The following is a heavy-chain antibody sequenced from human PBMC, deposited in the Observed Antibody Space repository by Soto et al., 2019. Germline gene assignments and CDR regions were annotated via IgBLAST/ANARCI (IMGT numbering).Heavy chain of an antibody. CDR2: TRNKANSYTT. CDR3: IRGLPGIIGDY. D-gene: IGHD3-16*01. J-gene: IGHJ4*02. Sequence: EVQLVESGGGLVQPGGSLRLSCAASGFTLSDHYMDWVRQAPGKGLEWVGRTRNKANSYTTEYAASVKGRFIIERDDSKNSLYLQMNSLKTEDTAVYYCIRGLPGIIGDYWGQGTLVTVSS. CDR1: GFTLSDHY. V-gene: IGHV3-72*01.